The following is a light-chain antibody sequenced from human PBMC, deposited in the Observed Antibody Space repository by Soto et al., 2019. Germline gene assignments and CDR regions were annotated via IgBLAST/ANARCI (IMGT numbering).Light chain of an antibody. V-gene: IGKV3-15*01. J-gene: IGKJ4*01. CDR2: DAS. CDR3: QQYNNWPPLT. CDR1: QSVSSN. Sequence: EIVMTQSPATLSVSPGERATLSCRASQSVSSNLAWYQQRPGQAPRLLIYDASTRATGILARFSGSGSGTEFTLTISSLRSEDFAVYYCQQYNNWPPLTFGGGTKVEIK.